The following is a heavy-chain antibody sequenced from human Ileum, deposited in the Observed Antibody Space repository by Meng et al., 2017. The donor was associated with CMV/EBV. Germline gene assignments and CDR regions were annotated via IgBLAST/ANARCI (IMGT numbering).Heavy chain of an antibody. CDR2: INSDGSST. CDR1: GFTFSSYW. Sequence: GGSLRLSCTASGFTFSSYWMHWVRQAPGKGLVWVSRINSDGSSTSYADSVKSRFTISRDNAKNTLYLQMNSLRAEDTAVYYCAREAAAGTQFDPWGQGTLVTVSS. D-gene: IGHD6-13*01. V-gene: IGHV3-74*01. J-gene: IGHJ5*02. CDR3: AREAAAGTQFDP.